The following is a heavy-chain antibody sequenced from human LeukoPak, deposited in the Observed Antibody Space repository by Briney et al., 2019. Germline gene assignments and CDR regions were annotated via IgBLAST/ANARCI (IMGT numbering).Heavy chain of an antibody. D-gene: IGHD6-25*01. J-gene: IGHJ4*02. CDR2: ISSTGAYI. Sequence: GGSLRLSCAASGFAFNTYTMNWVRQIPGKGLEWVSSISSTGAYIYHADSMDGRLTVSRDNARNLLYLHMNSLRAEDSAMYFCARVSSNPYSRGYYHFDYWGQGTLVTVSS. CDR1: GFAFNTYT. CDR3: ARVSSNPYSRGYYHFDY. V-gene: IGHV3-21*01.